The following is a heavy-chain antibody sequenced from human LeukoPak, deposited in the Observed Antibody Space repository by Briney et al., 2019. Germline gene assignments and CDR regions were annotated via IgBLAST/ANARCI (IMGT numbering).Heavy chain of an antibody. D-gene: IGHD6-19*01. CDR1: GDSVSSNSVA. CDR2: TYYRSKWYN. J-gene: IGHJ4*02. V-gene: IGHV6-1*01. CDR3: ARDAGWRFDY. Sequence: SQTLSLTCAISGDSVSSNSVAWNWIRQSPSRGLEWLGSTYYRSKWYNDYAMSIKGRISINPDTSKNQFSLQLNSVTPDDTAVYYCARDAGWRFDYWGQGTLVTVSS.